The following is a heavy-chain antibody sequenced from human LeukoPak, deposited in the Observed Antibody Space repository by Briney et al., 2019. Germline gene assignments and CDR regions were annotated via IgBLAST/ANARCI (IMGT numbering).Heavy chain of an antibody. Sequence: GGSLRLSCAASGFTFSSYEMNWVRQAPGKGLEGVSYISSSGSTIYYADSVKGRFTISRENAKNSLYLQMNSLRADDTAVYYCARDHLYYEISGPRFDNWGQGTRVTVSS. CDR2: ISSSGSTI. J-gene: IGHJ4*02. D-gene: IGHD3-16*01. V-gene: IGHV3-48*03. CDR1: GFTFSSYE. CDR3: ARDHLYYEISGPRFDN.